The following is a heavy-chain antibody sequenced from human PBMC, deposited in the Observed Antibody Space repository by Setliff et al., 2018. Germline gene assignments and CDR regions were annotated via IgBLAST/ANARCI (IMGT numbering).Heavy chain of an antibody. CDR3: TRGRQNYYYMDV. Sequence: PSETLSLTCTVSGGSVTSYYWSWIRQAAGKGLEWVGRISSNGRTNYNPSLEGRVSMSVDTSKNQISLHLTSMTTADTAPYYCTRGRQNYYYMDVWGKGTTVTVSS. CDR1: GGSVTSYY. J-gene: IGHJ6*03. V-gene: IGHV4-4*07. CDR2: ISSNGRT.